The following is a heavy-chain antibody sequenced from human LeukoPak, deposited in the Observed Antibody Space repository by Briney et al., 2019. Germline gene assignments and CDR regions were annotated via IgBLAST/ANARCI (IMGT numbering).Heavy chain of an antibody. J-gene: IGHJ2*01. Sequence: APVKVSCKASGGTFSSYAISWVRQAPGQGLEWMGRIIPIFGTANYAQKFQGRVTITTDESTSTAYMELSSLRSEDTAVYYCAISSITIFGVVIQGTDWYFDLWGRGTLVTVSS. CDR1: GGTFSSYA. CDR2: IIPIFGTA. D-gene: IGHD3-3*01. V-gene: IGHV1-69*05. CDR3: AISSITIFGVVIQGTDWYFDL.